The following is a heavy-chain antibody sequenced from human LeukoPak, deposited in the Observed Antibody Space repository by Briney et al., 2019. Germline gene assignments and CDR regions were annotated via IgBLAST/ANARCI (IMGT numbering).Heavy chain of an antibody. CDR1: GYTFTSYG. J-gene: IGHJ4*02. CDR2: ISAYNGNT. Sequence: GASVTVSCKASGYTFTSYGISWVRQAPGQGLEWMGWISAYNGNTNYAQKLQGRVTMTTDTSTSTAYMELRSLRSDDTAVYYCARVGSKGATTGVLFGWGQGTLVTVSS. V-gene: IGHV1-18*01. D-gene: IGHD1-26*01. CDR3: ARVGSKGATTGVLFG.